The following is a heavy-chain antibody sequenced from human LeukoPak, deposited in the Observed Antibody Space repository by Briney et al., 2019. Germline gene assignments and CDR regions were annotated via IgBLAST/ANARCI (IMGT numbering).Heavy chain of an antibody. CDR1: GFTFSDYY. D-gene: IGHD3-22*01. V-gene: IGHV3-11*04. CDR2: ISSSGSTI. CDR3: AKALAAYYYDSSGYFDY. J-gene: IGHJ4*02. Sequence: PGGSLRLSCAASGFTFSDYYMSWIRQAPGKGLEWVSYISSSGSTIYYADSVKGRFTISRDNAKNSLYLQMNSLRAEDTAVYYCAKALAAYYYDSSGYFDYWGQGTLVTVSS.